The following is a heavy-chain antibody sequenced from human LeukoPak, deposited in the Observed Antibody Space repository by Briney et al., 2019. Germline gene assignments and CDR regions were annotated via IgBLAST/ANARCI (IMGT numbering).Heavy chain of an antibody. CDR1: RFTFSSYS. CDR3: ARGWGVRGY. CDR2: IKEDGSEK. V-gene: IGHV3-7*05. Sequence: GGSLRLSCAASRFTFSSYSMSWVRQAPGKGLEWVANIKEDGSEKSYVDSVKGRFTISRDNAKNSLYLQMNSLRAEDTAEYYCARGWGVRGYWGQGTLVTVSS. D-gene: IGHD3-10*01. J-gene: IGHJ4*02.